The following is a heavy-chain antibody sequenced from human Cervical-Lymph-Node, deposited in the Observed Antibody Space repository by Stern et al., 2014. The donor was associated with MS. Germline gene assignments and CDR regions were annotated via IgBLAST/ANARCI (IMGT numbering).Heavy chain of an antibody. Sequence: VHLVESGAEVKKPGSSVKVSCKASGDTLSRYAINWVRQAPGQGLQWMGGIIPISRKENYAQKFQGRVKLIADESTSTAYMELSGLRSEDTAVYYCASSYSGWDNPYHFYGMDVWGQGTTVTVSS. CDR1: GDTLSRYA. CDR3: ASSYSGWDNPYHFYGMDV. D-gene: IGHD6-19*01. V-gene: IGHV1-69*01. J-gene: IGHJ6*02. CDR2: IIPISRKE.